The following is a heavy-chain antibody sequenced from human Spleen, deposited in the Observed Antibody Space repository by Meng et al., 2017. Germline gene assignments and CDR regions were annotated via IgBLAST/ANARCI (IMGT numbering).Heavy chain of an antibody. CDR1: GYTFTGYY. Sequence: ASVKVSCKASGYTFTGYYIHWVRQAPGQGLEWIGWISPRSGGKHSAQMFQGRVTMTRDTSISSAYMELSRLGSDYAAGFYCTRDARSSPSYFFDSWGQGTLVTVSS. CDR3: TRDARSSPSYFFDS. J-gene: IGHJ4*02. CDR2: ISPRSGGK. V-gene: IGHV1-2*02. D-gene: IGHD6-13*01.